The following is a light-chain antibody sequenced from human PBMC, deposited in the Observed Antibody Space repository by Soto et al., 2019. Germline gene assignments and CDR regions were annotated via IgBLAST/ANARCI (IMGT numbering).Light chain of an antibody. CDR3: QQYGSSPWT. J-gene: IGKJ1*01. Sequence: ENVLTQSPGTLSLSPGERATLSCRASQSVRSSYLAWYQQKPGQAPRLLIYGASSRATGIPDRFSGSGSGTDFTLTISRLEPEDFAVYYCQQYGSSPWTFGQGTKVEIK. CDR2: GAS. V-gene: IGKV3-20*01. CDR1: QSVRSSY.